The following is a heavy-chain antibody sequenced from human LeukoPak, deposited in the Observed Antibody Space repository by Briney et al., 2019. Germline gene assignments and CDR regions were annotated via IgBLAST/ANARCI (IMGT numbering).Heavy chain of an antibody. V-gene: IGHV3-23*01. Sequence: GGSLRLSCAASGFTFSNYWMSWVRQAPGKGLEWVSTISPSGGVTYNADSVKGRFTISRDNSKNTLYLQMNTLRGEDTAVYYCAKGTTNWPPRCFDPWGQGTLVTVSS. D-gene: IGHD1-1*01. CDR2: ISPSGGVT. CDR1: GFTFSNYW. CDR3: AKGTTNWPPRCFDP. J-gene: IGHJ5*02.